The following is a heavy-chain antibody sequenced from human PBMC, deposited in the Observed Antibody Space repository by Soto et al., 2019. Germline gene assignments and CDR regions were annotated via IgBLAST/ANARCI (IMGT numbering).Heavy chain of an antibody. J-gene: IGHJ2*01. CDR2: IYWDDDK. Sequence: QITVKESGPKLVKPSQTLTLTCAFSGFSLSTSGVGVGWVRQPPGKAPEWLALIYWDDDKRYRPSLKSRLSSTKATSKDQGVVTMTNMAPVDTATYYCVHNDWNNKNDYLDLWGRGTLVTVSS. V-gene: IGHV2-5*02. CDR3: VHNDWNNKNDYLDL. D-gene: IGHD1-1*01. CDR1: GFSLSTSGVG.